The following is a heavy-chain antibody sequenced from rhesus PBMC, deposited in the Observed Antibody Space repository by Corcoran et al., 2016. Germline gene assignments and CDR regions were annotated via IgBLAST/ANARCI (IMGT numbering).Heavy chain of an antibody. J-gene: IGHJ4*01. CDR3: ARDLRRITGTTDFDY. V-gene: IGHV3-8*01. CDR2: INTGGGST. CDR1: GFTFGSYY. D-gene: IGHD1-26*01. Sequence: EVQLVESGGGLVQPGGSLRLSCTGSGFTFGSYYMYWVRQAPGKGLEWVSAINTGGGSTRYTDSVKGRFPISKENAKNTLYLQMDSLRAEDTAVHYCARDLRRITGTTDFDYWGQGVLVTVSS.